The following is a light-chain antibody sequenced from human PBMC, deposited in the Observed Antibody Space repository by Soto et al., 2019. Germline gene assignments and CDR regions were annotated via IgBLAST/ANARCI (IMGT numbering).Light chain of an antibody. CDR3: CSYAGTYSYV. V-gene: IGLV2-11*01. CDR2: DVS. CDR1: SSDVGAYNY. J-gene: IGLJ1*01. Sequence: QSALTQPRSVSGSPGQSVTISCTGTSSDVGAYNYVSWYQQHPGKAPKFMIFDVSKRPSGVPDRFSGSKSGNTASLTISGLQPEDEADYYCCSYAGTYSYVFGTGTQLTVL.